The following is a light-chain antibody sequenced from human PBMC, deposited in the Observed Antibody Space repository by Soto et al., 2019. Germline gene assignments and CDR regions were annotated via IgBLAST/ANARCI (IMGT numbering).Light chain of an antibody. CDR2: VNSDGSH. CDR1: SGHSSYA. Sequence: QSVLTQSPSASASLGASVKLTRTLSSGHSSYAIAWHQQQPEKGPQYLMKVNSDGSHNKRDGIPDRFSGSSSGAERYLSISSLQSEDEADYYCQTWNTGAVVFGGGTKVTVL. J-gene: IGLJ2*01. CDR3: QTWNTGAVV. V-gene: IGLV4-69*01.